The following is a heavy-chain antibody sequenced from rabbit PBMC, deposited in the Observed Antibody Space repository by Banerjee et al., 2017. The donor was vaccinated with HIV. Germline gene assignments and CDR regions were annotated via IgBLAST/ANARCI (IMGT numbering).Heavy chain of an antibody. Sequence: QSLEEAGGGLVQPGASLTLTCTASGFTLISAWVSWFRRAPGKGLVWMACIYTSSGGTSYASWANGLFTISKTSSTTVTLQMTSLTAADTATYFCARGSNTAGDGCDLWGPGTLVTVS. CDR1: GFTLISAWV. CDR2: IYTSSGGT. V-gene: IGHV1S40*01. D-gene: IGHD4-1*01. CDR3: ARGSNTAGDGCDL. J-gene: IGHJ2*01.